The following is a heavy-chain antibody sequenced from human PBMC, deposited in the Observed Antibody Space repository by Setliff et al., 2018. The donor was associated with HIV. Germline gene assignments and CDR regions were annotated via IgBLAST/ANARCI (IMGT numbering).Heavy chain of an antibody. Sequence: PSETLSLTCTVSGGSISSYYWSRIRQPPGKGLEWIGYIYYSGTTHYNPSLKSRVAMSVDTSKNQFSLDLTSVTPADTAVYYCARVNEVATIIYYYYSMDVWGKGTTVTVSS. CDR2: IYYSGTT. CDR3: ARVNEVATIIYYYYSMDV. CDR1: GGSISSYY. J-gene: IGHJ6*03. D-gene: IGHD5-12*01. V-gene: IGHV4-59*12.